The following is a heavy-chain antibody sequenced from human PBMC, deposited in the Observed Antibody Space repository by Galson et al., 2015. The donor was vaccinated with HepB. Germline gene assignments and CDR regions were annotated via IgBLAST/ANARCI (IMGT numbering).Heavy chain of an antibody. V-gene: IGHV1-46*01. Sequence: SVKVSCKASGYTFTSYYMHWVRQAPGQGLEWMGIINPSGGSTSYAQKFQGRVTMTRDTSTSTVYMELSSRRSEDTAVYYCARGGYCSSTSCYTGTYYYGMDVWGQGTTVTVSS. J-gene: IGHJ6*02. CDR1: GYTFTSYY. CDR3: ARGGYCSSTSCYTGTYYYGMDV. D-gene: IGHD2-2*02. CDR2: INPSGGST.